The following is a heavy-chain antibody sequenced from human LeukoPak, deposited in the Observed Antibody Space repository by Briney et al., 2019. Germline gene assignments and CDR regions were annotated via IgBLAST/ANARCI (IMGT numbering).Heavy chain of an antibody. Sequence: SVKVSCKASGGTFSSYAISWVRQAPGQGLEWMGGIIPIFGTANYAQKFQGRVTITADESTSTAYMELSSLRSEDTAVYYCARALRYCSSTSCYTDDAFDIWGQGTMVTVSS. J-gene: IGHJ3*02. CDR2: IIPIFGTA. CDR3: ARALRYCSSTSCYTDDAFDI. CDR1: GGTFSSYA. D-gene: IGHD2-2*02. V-gene: IGHV1-69*13.